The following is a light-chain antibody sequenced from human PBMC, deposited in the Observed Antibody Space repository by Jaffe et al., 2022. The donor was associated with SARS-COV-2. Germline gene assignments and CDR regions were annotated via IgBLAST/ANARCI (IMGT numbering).Light chain of an antibody. CDR3: CSYVGAYL. CDR2: VVY. V-gene: IGLV2-11*01. J-gene: IGLJ2*01. Sequence: QSALTQPRSVSGSPGQSVTISCTGTSSDVGGNDYVSWYQQHPGKAPKLLIYVVYRRPSGVPDRFSGSKSGNTASLTISGLQAEDEADYYCCSYVGAYLFGGGTKLTVL. CDR1: SSDVGGNDY.